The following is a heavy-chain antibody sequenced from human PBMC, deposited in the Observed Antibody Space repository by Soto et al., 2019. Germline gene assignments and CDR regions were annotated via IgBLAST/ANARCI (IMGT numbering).Heavy chain of an antibody. Sequence: QVQLQESGPGLVKPSGTLSLTCAVSGGSISSSNWWSWVRQPPGKGLEWIGEIYHSGSTNYNPSLKSRITISVDKSKNQFSLKLSSVTAADTAVYYCARVGRFQRNGYYFDYWGQGTLVTVSS. V-gene: IGHV4-4*02. J-gene: IGHJ4*02. CDR1: GGSISSSNW. CDR3: ARVGRFQRNGYYFDY. CDR2: IYHSGST. D-gene: IGHD2-21*01.